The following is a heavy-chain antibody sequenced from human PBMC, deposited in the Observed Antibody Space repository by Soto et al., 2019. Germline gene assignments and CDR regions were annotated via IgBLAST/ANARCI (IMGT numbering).Heavy chain of an antibody. CDR1: GFTFSSYS. J-gene: IGHJ6*01. V-gene: IGHV3-21*01. CDR2: ISSSSSYI. D-gene: IGHD2-15*01. CDR3: ARDDIRVVVVADETFGYYYYGMDV. Sequence: EVQLVESGGGLVKPGGSLRLSCAASGFTFSSYSMNWVRQAPGKGLEWVSSISSSSSYIYYADSVKGRFTISRDNAKNSLYLQMNSLRAEDTDVDYCARDDIRVVVVADETFGYYYYGMDVWGQGTTVTVSS.